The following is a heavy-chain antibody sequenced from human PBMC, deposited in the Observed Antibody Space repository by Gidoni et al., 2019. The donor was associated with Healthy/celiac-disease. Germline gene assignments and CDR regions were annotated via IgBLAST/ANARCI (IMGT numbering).Heavy chain of an antibody. CDR1: GFTFSSYA. CDR3: ARGHFWSGYCDY. V-gene: IGHV3-64*01. Sequence: EVQLVESGGDLVQPGGSLRLSCAASGFTFSSYAMHWVRQAPGKGLEYVSAISSNGGSTYYANSVKGRFTISRDNSKNTLYLQMGSLRAEDMAVYYCARGHFWSGYCDYWGQGTLVTVSS. D-gene: IGHD3-3*02. J-gene: IGHJ4*02. CDR2: ISSNGGST.